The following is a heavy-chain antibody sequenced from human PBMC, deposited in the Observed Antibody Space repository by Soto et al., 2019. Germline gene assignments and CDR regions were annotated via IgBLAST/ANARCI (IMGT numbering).Heavy chain of an antibody. CDR2: INPKTAAT. Sequence: QVQLVQSGAEVRKSGASVKVSCKASGYTFSDYFIQWLRQAPGQGLEWVAWINPKTAATNYAKKFQDRVTVTSDTSFSTAYLELTRLRPDDTALYYCARIKWGLDYYSGMDVWGQGTAVGVSS. V-gene: IGHV1-2*02. CDR1: GYTFSDYF. J-gene: IGHJ6*02. D-gene: IGHD1-26*01. CDR3: ARIKWGLDYYSGMDV.